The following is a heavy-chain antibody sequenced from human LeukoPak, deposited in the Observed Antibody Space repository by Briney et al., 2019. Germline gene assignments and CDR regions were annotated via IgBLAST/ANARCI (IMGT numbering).Heavy chain of an antibody. J-gene: IGHJ4*02. Sequence: PGGSLRLSCAASGFTFSSYGMHWVRQAPGKGLEWVAFIRYDGSNKYYADSVKGRFTISRDNSKNTLSLQMDSLRPEDTAVYFCARGTHYYDTSGYYPIDYWGQGTLVTVSS. D-gene: IGHD3-22*01. CDR1: GFTFSSYG. CDR2: IRYDGSNK. CDR3: ARGTHYYDTSGYYPIDY. V-gene: IGHV3-30*02.